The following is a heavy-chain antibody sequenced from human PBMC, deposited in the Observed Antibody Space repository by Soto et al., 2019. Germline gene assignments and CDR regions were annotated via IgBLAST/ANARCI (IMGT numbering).Heavy chain of an antibody. J-gene: IGHJ5*01. CDR1: GFTFSDYA. D-gene: IGHD6-19*01. CDR3: ASRPRGSVAGTLDS. Sequence: GPLRLSCAASGFTFSDYAMSWVRQAPGKGLEWVSVINSDGATYYADSVQGRFSISRDNSKSTLCLQMNSLSVEDTAIYYCASRPRGSVAGTLDSWGQGSLVTVSS. CDR2: INSDGAT. V-gene: IGHV3-23*01.